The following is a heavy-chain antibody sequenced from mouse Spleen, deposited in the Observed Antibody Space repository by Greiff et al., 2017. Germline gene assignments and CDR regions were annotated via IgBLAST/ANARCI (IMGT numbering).Heavy chain of an antibody. D-gene: IGHD1-1*01. CDR1: GFTFTDYY. Sequence: EVKLVESGGGLVQPGGSLSLSCAASGFTFTDYYMSWVRQPPGKALEWLGFIRNKANGYTTEYSASVKGRFTISRDNSQSILYLQMNALRAEDSATYYCARSPLFYGSSTDYFDYWGQGTTLTVSS. J-gene: IGHJ2*01. CDR2: IRNKANGYTT. CDR3: ARSPLFYGSSTDYFDY. V-gene: IGHV7-3*01.